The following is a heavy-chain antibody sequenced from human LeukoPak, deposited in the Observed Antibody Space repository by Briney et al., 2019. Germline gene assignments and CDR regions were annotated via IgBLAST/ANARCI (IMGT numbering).Heavy chain of an antibody. CDR1: GGYISSSSYY. D-gene: IGHD3/OR15-3a*01. V-gene: IGHV4-39*01. CDR3: AMYRGLTMFDY. CDR2: ITDDGST. Sequence: SETLSLTCIVSGGYISSSSYYWGWIRQPPGKGLEWIGSITDDGSTSYNPSLKSRVTISVDTSTNQFSLKLSSVTAADTAVYYCAMYRGLTMFDYRGQGTLVTVSS. J-gene: IGHJ4*02.